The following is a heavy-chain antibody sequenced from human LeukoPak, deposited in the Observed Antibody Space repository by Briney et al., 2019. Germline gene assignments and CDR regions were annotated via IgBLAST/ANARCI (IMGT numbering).Heavy chain of an antibody. J-gene: IGHJ4*02. CDR3: ARVSVSFNFDY. Sequence: PGACLRPACSAAGFTVVYPDVDLGRPAPGKWLEWVGRTRKPTNSYNTESAASVKGRFTISRDDSKTSLYLQMNSLKTEDTAVYYCARVSVSFNFDYWGQGTLVTVSS. CDR1: GFTVVYPD. V-gene: IGHV3-72*01. D-gene: IGHD1-26*01. CDR2: TRKPTNSYNT.